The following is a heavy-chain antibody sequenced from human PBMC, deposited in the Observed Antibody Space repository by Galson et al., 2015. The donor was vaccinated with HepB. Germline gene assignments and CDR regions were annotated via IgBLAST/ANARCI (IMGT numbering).Heavy chain of an antibody. Sequence: SVKVSCKASGGTFSSYAISWVRQAPGQGLEWMGGIIPIFGTANYAQKFQGRVTITADESTSTAYMELSSLRSEDTAVYYCGSGSWGGYYYGMDVWGQGTTVTVSS. J-gene: IGHJ6*02. CDR1: GGTFSSYA. CDR3: GSGSWGGYYYGMDV. V-gene: IGHV1-69*13. CDR2: IIPIFGTA. D-gene: IGHD2-15*01.